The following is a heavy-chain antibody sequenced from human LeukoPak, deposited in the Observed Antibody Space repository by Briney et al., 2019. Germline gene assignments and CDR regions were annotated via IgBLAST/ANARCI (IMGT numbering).Heavy chain of an antibody. J-gene: IGHJ5*02. CDR2: IYYSGST. Sequence: SETLSLTCTVSGGSISSYYWSWIRQPPGKGLEWIGYIYYSGSTNYNPSLKGRVTISVDTSKNQFSLKLSSVTAADTAVYYCASSTVTSDWFDPWGQGTLVTVSS. D-gene: IGHD4-17*01. CDR1: GGSISSYY. CDR3: ASSTVTSDWFDP. V-gene: IGHV4-59*01.